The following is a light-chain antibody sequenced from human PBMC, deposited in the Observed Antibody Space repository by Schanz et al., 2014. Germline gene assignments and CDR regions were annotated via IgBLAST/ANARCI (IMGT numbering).Light chain of an antibody. CDR2: EVS. J-gene: IGLJ2*01. CDR1: SSDVGAYNY. Sequence: QSALTQPPSASGSPGQSVTISCTGTSSDVGAYNYVSWYQQPPGKAPKLMIYEVSKRPSGVSNRFSGSKSGNTASLTISGLQAEDEADYYCSSYTSSSILVFGGGTKLTVL. CDR3: SSYTSSSILV. V-gene: IGLV2-14*01.